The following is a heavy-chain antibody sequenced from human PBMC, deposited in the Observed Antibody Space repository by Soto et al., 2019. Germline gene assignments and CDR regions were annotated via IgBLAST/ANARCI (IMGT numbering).Heavy chain of an antibody. CDR1: GYTLTELS. J-gene: IGHJ4*02. D-gene: IGHD5-18*01. CDR3: ATDSGRDGYSSFDY. V-gene: IGHV1-24*01. CDR2: CDPEDGET. Sequence: ASVKVSCKVSGYTLTELSMHWVRQAPGKGLEWMGGCDPEDGETIYAQKFQGRVTMTEDTSTDTAYMELSSLRSDDTAVYYCATDSGRDGYSSFDYWGQGTLVTVSS.